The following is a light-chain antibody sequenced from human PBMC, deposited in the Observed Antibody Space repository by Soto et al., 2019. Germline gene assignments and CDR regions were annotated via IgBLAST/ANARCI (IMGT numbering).Light chain of an antibody. CDR1: QSVSNY. CDR3: QQRSYWPS. Sequence: EIVLTQSPATLSLSPGERATLSCRASQSVSNYLAWYQQKPGQAPRLLIYEASNRASGIPARFSGSGSGTDFTLPISSLVPEEFAVYYCQQRSYWPSFAGGPKVAIK. V-gene: IGKV3-11*01. CDR2: EAS. J-gene: IGKJ4*01.